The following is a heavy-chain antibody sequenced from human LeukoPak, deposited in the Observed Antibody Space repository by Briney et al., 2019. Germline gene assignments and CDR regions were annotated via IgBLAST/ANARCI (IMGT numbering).Heavy chain of an antibody. CDR2: IVVGSGNT. Sequence: SVKVSCKASGFTFTSSAVQWVRQARGQRLEWIGWIVVGSGNTNYAQKFQERVAITRDMSTSTAYMELSSLRSEDTAVYYCARDSFRRYCSSTSCYTGGYGMDVWGQGTTVTVSS. CDR3: ARDSFRRYCSSTSCYTGGYGMDV. CDR1: GFTFTSSA. D-gene: IGHD2-2*02. J-gene: IGHJ6*02. V-gene: IGHV1-58*01.